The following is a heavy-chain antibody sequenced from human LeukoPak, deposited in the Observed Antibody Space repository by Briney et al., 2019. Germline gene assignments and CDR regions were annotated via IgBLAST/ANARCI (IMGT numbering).Heavy chain of an antibody. CDR3: ARAYDYDSTGFDP. CDR2: INSDGSSS. CDR1: GFTFSNYW. J-gene: IGHJ5*02. V-gene: IGHV3-74*01. D-gene: IGHD3-22*01. Sequence: GGSLRLSCAASGFTFSNYWMHWVRQAPGKGLVWVSRINSDGSSSRYADSVKGRFTISRDNAKNTLYLQMNSLRAEDTAVYYCARAYDYDSTGFDPWGQGTLVTVSS.